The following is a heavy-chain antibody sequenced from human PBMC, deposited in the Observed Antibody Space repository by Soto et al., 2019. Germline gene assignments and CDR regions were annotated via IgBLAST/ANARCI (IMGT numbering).Heavy chain of an antibody. CDR3: ARGRYCLTGRCFPNWFDS. CDR2: IYKSATT. Sequence: SYTLSLTSAVSGDSISTFDYFWAWIRQPPGQALEYIGYIYKSATTYYNPSFESRVAISLDTSKSQFSLNVTSVTAADTAVYFCARGRYCLTGRCFPNWFDSWGQGTLVTVSS. D-gene: IGHD2-15*01. CDR1: GDSISTFDYF. V-gene: IGHV4-30-4*02. J-gene: IGHJ5*01.